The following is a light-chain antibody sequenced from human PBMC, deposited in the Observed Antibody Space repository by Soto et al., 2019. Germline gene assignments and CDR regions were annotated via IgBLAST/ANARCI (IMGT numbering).Light chain of an antibody. CDR1: QSISSW. CDR3: QQYDSYPLT. Sequence: DIQMPQSPSTMSAAVLARVPISGLASQSISSWLAWYQQKPGKAAKLLIYDASSLESGVPSRFSGSGSGTEFTLTISSLQPEDFATYYCQQYDSYPLTCGGGTKGDIK. V-gene: IGKV1-5*01. CDR2: DAS. J-gene: IGKJ4*01.